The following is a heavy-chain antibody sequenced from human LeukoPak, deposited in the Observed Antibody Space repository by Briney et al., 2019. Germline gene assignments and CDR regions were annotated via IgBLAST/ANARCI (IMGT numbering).Heavy chain of an antibody. Sequence: GGSLRLSCAGSGFTFSNAWMNWVRQAPGKGLEWVSAIDPSSTYIYYADSVKGRFTISRDNAENSLYLQMNSLRVEDTAVYYCARGHNSTLPDWGQGSLVTVSS. J-gene: IGHJ4*02. V-gene: IGHV3-21*01. CDR1: GFTFSNAW. CDR3: ARGHNSTLPD. D-gene: IGHD1-20*01. CDR2: IDPSSTYI.